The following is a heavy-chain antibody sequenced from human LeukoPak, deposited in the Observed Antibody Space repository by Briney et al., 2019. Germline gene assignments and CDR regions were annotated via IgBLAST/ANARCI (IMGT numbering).Heavy chain of an antibody. J-gene: IGHJ5*02. CDR3: AREDDYGDYLPS. CDR1: GGSISSYY. D-gene: IGHD4-17*01. CDR2: IYTSGST. V-gene: IGHV4-4*07. Sequence: SETLSLTCTVSGGSISSYYWSWLRQPAGKGLEWIGRIYTSGSTNYSPSLKSRVTISVDTSKNQFSLKLSSVAAADTAVYYCAREDDYGDYLPSWGQGTLVTVSS.